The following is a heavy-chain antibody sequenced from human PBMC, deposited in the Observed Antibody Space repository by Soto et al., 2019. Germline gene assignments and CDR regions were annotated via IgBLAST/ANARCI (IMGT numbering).Heavy chain of an antibody. CDR3: SRGDATKIVVTTYYAMDV. Sequence: QVQLVQSGAEVKKPGSSVRVSCKASGGTLSNYGISWVRQAPGQGLEWMGGIIPVFGTANYAQKFQGRVTSTADESKGTVDMDERSVRSEDTDVYYCSRGDATKIVVTTYYAMDVWGQGTTVSVSS. V-gene: IGHV1-69*12. CDR2: IIPVFGTA. CDR1: GGTLSNYG. J-gene: IGHJ6*02. D-gene: IGHD4-17*01.